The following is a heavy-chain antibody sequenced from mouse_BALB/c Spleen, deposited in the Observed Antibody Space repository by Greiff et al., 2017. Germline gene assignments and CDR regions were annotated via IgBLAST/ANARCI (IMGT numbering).Heavy chain of an antibody. CDR1: GFSLTSYG. V-gene: IGHV2-9*02. CDR3: ARDRRGGGYAMDY. Sequence: VQGVESGPGLVAPSQSLSITCTVSGFSLTSYGVHWVRQPPGKGLEWLGVIWAGGSTNYNSALMSRLSISKDNSKSQVFLTMNSLQTDDTAMYYCARDRRGGGYAMDYWGQGTSVTVSS. CDR2: IWAGGST. J-gene: IGHJ4*01.